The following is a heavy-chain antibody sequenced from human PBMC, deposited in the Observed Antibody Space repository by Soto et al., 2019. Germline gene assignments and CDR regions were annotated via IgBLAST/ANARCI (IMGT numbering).Heavy chain of an antibody. D-gene: IGHD1-26*01. CDR1: GFTFSSFA. V-gene: IGHV3-30-3*01. CDR3: ARDRSVTYYYYFGY. Sequence: GGSLRLSCAASGFTFSSFAMHWVRQAPGKGLEWVAVISYDGSTKYYADSVKGRFTISRDNYKSTLYLQMISLRPEDTAVYTCARDRSVTYYYYFGYWGQGALVTVSS. J-gene: IGHJ4*02. CDR2: ISYDGSTK.